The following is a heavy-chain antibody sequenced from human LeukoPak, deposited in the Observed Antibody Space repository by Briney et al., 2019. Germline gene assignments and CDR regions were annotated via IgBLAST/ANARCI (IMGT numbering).Heavy chain of an antibody. V-gene: IGHV1-8*01. CDR2: MNPNSGNT. J-gene: IGHJ4*02. D-gene: IGHD6-13*01. Sequence: ASVKVSCKASGYTFTSFDINWVRQASGQGLEWMGGMNPNSGNTDYAQKFQGRVTMTRNTSKSTAYMELSSLRSEDTAVYYCTTGAAAGTIYYWGQGTLVTVSS. CDR3: TTGAAAGTIYY. CDR1: GYTFTSFD.